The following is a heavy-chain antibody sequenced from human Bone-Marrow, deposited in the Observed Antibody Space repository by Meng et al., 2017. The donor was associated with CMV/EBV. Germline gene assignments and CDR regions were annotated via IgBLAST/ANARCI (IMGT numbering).Heavy chain of an antibody. J-gene: IGHJ3*01. CDR3: TRDNEGFNGVWYDAYDV. CDR1: SFSLSNYW. Sequence: ASLKISCQASSFSLSNYWMTWVRLAPGKGLEWVANIRQDESETHYVDSVEGRFTISRDNAKNLLFLQMNNLRVEDTAMYYCTRDNEGFNGVWYDAYDVWGQGTKVTVSS. D-gene: IGHD2-15*01. CDR2: IRQDESET. V-gene: IGHV3-7*01.